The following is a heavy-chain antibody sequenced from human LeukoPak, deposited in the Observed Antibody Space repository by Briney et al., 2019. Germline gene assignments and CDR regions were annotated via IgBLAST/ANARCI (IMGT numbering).Heavy chain of an antibody. CDR3: ARGRGSSIDY. J-gene: IGHJ4*02. CDR1: GGSISSGSYY. CDR2: IYTSGST. Sequence: PSETLSLTCTVSGGSISSGSYYWSWIRQPAGKGLEWIGRIYTSGSTNYNPSLKSRVTISVDTSKNQFSLKLSSVTAADTAVYYCARGRGSSIDYWGQGTLVTVSS. D-gene: IGHD6-6*01. V-gene: IGHV4-61*02.